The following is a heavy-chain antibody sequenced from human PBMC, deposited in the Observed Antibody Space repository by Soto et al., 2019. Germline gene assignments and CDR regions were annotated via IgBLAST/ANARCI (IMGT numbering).Heavy chain of an antibody. Sequence: EVQLVESGGGVVQPGRSLRLSCAGSGFNFDDYAMYWVRQVPGAGLEWVAGISWSSGNIAHADSVKGRFIISRDNDKSSLYLQMNSLRSDDTALYFCARGGSGALTSAAGTTNWFDPWGQGTLVIVSS. V-gene: IGHV3-9*01. J-gene: IGHJ5*02. CDR1: GFNFDDYA. D-gene: IGHD6-13*01. CDR3: ARGGSGALTSAAGTTNWFDP. CDR2: ISWSSGNI.